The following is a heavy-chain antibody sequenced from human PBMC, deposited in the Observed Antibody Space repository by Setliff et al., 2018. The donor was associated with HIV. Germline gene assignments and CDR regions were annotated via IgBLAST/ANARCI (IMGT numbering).Heavy chain of an antibody. Sequence: GASVKVSCKASGYPFTSYDINWVRRATGQGLEWMGWMNPNSGNTGYAQKFQDRRTITADESTTTFYMDMSSLRSEDTAQYYCARGPLYGYDRGYFDYWGQGTLVTVSS. CDR1: GYPFTSYD. V-gene: IGHV1-8*03. J-gene: IGHJ4*02. CDR2: MNPNSGNT. CDR3: ARGPLYGYDRGYFDY. D-gene: IGHD5-12*01.